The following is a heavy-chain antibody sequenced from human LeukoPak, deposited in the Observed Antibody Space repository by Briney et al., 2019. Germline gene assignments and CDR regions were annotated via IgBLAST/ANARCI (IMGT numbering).Heavy chain of an antibody. J-gene: IGHJ3*02. D-gene: IGHD6-6*01. V-gene: IGHV5-51*01. CDR1: GYTFTSYW. Sequence: GESLKISCKGSGYTFTSYWIAWVRQMPGKGLEWMGFIYPGDSDTRYSPSFQGQVTISDDKSLTTAYLQWSSLKASDTAMYYCARHLEYTTSSGAFDIWDQGTMVTVSS. CDR3: ARHLEYTTSSGAFDI. CDR2: IYPGDSDT.